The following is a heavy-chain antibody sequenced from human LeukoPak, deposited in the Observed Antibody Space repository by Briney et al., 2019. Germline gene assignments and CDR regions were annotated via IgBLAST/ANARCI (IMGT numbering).Heavy chain of an antibody. D-gene: IGHD2-15*01. J-gene: IGHJ5*02. CDR1: GYTFTSHG. CDR3: ARRVQGDYSSWFDP. Sequence: ASVKVSCKASGYTFTSHGISWVRQAPGQGLEWMGGIIPIFGTANYAQKFQGRVTITADKSTSTAYMELSSLRSEDTAVYYCARRVQGDYSSWFDPWGQGTLVTVSS. CDR2: IIPIFGTA. V-gene: IGHV1-69*06.